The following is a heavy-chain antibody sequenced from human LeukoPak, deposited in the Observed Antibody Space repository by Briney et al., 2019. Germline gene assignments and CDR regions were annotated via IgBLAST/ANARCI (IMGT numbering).Heavy chain of an antibody. CDR1: GFTFSRHW. CDR3: AKGGYDYVEIGYFDY. CDR2: IIGSSGST. J-gene: IGHJ4*02. Sequence: SGGSLRLSCADSGFTFSRHWMDWVRQAPGKGLEWVSVIIGSSGSTFYADSVKGRFTISRDNSKNTLYLQMNSLRAEDTAVYYCAKGGYDYVEIGYFDYWGQGTLVTVSS. V-gene: IGHV3-23*01. D-gene: IGHD5-12*01.